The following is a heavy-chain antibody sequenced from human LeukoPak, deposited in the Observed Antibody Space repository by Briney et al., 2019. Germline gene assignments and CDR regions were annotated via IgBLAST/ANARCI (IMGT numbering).Heavy chain of an antibody. CDR2: INHSGST. Sequence: PSETLSLTCTVSGGSISSSSYYWGWIRQPPGKGLEWIGEINHSGSTNYNPSLKSRVTISVDTSKNQFSLKLSSVTAADTAVYYCARGGSVAAFDYWGQGTLVTVSS. V-gene: IGHV4-39*07. CDR1: GGSISSSSYY. CDR3: ARGGSVAAFDY. D-gene: IGHD6-19*01. J-gene: IGHJ4*02.